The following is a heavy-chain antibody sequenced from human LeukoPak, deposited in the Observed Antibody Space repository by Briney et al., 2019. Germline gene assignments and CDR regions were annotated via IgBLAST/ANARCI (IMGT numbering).Heavy chain of an antibody. CDR3: ARDQTFGDILTGHFDY. V-gene: IGHV1-2*02. Sequence: ASVKVSCKASGYTFTGYYMRWVRQAPGQGLEWMGWINPNSGGTNYAQKFQGRVTMTRDTSISTAYMELSRLRSDDTAVYYCARDQTFGDILTGHFDYWGQGTLVTVSS. J-gene: IGHJ4*02. CDR1: GYTFTGYY. D-gene: IGHD3-9*01. CDR2: INPNSGGT.